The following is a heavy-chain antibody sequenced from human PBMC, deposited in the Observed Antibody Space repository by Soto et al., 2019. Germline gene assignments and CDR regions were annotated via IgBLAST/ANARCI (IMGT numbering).Heavy chain of an antibody. D-gene: IGHD3-10*01. Sequence: GGSLRLSCAASGFTVISNYMSWVRQAPGKGLEWVSVIYSGGSTYYADSVKGRFTISRDNSKNTLYLQMNSLRAEDTAVYYCASQIPVRGVVYYYYGMDVWGQGTTVTVSS. V-gene: IGHV3-53*01. CDR3: ASQIPVRGVVYYYYGMDV. J-gene: IGHJ6*02. CDR2: IYSGGST. CDR1: GFTVISNY.